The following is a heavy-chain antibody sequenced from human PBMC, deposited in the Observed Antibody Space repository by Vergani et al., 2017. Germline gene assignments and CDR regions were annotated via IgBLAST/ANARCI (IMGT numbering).Heavy chain of an antibody. D-gene: IGHD5-12*01. Sequence: EVQLLESGGDLVQPGGSLRLSCAASGFTFIMHAMSWVRQAPGKGLEWVSTLSASDRRTHYADSVKGRFTISRDISKNTLFLHMNSLRPEDTAVYDCAKVGRSEVAMTFGAFDFWGQGTMVTVSS. J-gene: IGHJ3*01. V-gene: IGHV3-23*01. CDR2: LSASDRRT. CDR1: GFTFIMHA. CDR3: AKVGRSEVAMTFGAFDF.